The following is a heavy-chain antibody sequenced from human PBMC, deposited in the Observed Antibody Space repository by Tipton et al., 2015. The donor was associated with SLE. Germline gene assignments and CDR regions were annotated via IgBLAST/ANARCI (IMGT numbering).Heavy chain of an antibody. Sequence: QVQLVQSGPEVKKPGASVRVSCEASGFTFTGYYIHWVRQAPGQGLEWLGCINPITGGTTYAQKFQDRVTMTRDTSISTAYMELSRLRPDDTAVYFCQKFSTNSDDAFDIWGQGTMVTISS. D-gene: IGHD2-2*01. CDR3: QKFSTNSDDAFDI. J-gene: IGHJ3*02. CDR1: GFTFTGYY. CDR2: INPITGGT. V-gene: IGHV1-2*02.